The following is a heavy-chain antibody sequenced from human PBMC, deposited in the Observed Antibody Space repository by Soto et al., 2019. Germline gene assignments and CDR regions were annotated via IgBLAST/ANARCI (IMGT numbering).Heavy chain of an antibody. D-gene: IGHD5-18*01. V-gene: IGHV3-9*01. J-gene: IGHJ4*02. Sequence: EVQLVESGGGLVQPGRSLRLSCAASGFTFDDYAMHWVRQAPGKGLEWVSGISWNSGSIGYADSVKGRFTISRDNAKNALYLQMNSLRAEDTALYYCAKGAEGYSYGHDYWGQGTLVTVSS. CDR2: ISWNSGSI. CDR1: GFTFDDYA. CDR3: AKGAEGYSYGHDY.